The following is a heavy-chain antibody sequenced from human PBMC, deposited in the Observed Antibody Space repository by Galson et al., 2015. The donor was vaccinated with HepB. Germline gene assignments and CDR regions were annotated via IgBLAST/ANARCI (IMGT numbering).Heavy chain of an antibody. CDR2: ISWNSGSI. CDR3: AKDEGYCTNGVCYSGYYYGMDV. V-gene: IGHV3-9*01. J-gene: IGHJ6*02. D-gene: IGHD2-8*01. CDR1: GFTFDDYA. Sequence: SLRLSCAASGFTFDDYAMHWVRQAPGKGLEWVSGISWNSGSIGYADSVKGRFTISRDNAKNSLYLQMNSLRAEDTALYYCAKDEGYCTNGVCYSGYYYGMDVWGQGTTVTVSS.